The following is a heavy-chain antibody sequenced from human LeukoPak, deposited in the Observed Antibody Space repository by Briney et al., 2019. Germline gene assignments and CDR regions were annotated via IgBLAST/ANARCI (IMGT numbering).Heavy chain of an antibody. V-gene: IGHV4-39*01. CDR3: ARSVVTRPRTINRQIVLVPGHYYFDY. D-gene: IGHD2-2*01. J-gene: IGHJ4*02. CDR1: GGSISSSSYY. Sequence: PSETLSLTCTVSGGSISSSSYYWGWIRQPPGKGLEWIGSIYYSGSTYYNPSLKSRVTISVDTSKNQFSLKLSPVTAADTAVYYCARSVVTRPRTINRQIVLVPGHYYFDYWGQGTLVTVSS. CDR2: IYYSGST.